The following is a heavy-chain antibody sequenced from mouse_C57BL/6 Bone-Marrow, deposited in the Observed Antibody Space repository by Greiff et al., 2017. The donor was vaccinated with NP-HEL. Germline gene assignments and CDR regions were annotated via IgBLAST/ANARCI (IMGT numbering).Heavy chain of an antibody. D-gene: IGHD1-1*01. CDR1: GYTFTSYW. CDR3: ARWGPLFPFDY. V-gene: IGHV1-61*01. Sequence: QVQLQQPGAELVRPGSSVKLSCKASGYTFTSYWMDWVKQRPGQGLEWIGNIYPSDSETHYNQKFKDKATLTVDKSSSTAYMQLSSLTSEDSAVYYCARWGPLFPFDYWGQGTTLTVSS. CDR2: IYPSDSET. J-gene: IGHJ2*01.